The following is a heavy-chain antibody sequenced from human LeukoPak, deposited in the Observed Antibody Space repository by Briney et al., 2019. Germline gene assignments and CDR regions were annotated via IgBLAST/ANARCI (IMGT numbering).Heavy chain of an antibody. CDR1: GGSISTDY. J-gene: IGHJ5*02. Sequence: SETLSLTCTVSGGSISTDYWSWIRQPPGKGLEWIGHIYYSGSTNYNSSLKSRVTISVDTSKNQFSLKLSSVTAADTAVYYCAREPGYCSGGSCPTLGWFDPWGQGTLVTVSS. CDR2: IYYSGST. CDR3: AREPGYCSGGSCPTLGWFDP. V-gene: IGHV4-59*01. D-gene: IGHD2-15*01.